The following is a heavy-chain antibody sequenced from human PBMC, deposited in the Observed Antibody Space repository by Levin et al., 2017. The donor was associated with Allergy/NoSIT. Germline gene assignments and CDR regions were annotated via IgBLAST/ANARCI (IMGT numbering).Heavy chain of an antibody. CDR2: ITTSGSYT. D-gene: IGHD3-10*01. CDR1: GFTFSDYY. V-gene: IGHV3-11*03. CDR3: ARRPVATYGFDS. J-gene: IGHJ4*02. Sequence: LSLTCAASGFTFSDYYMTWIRQAPGEGLVWVSYITTSGSYTNYADSLKCRFAISRDDAKNSVFLQMNSLSAEDTAIYYCARRPVATYGFDSWGQGTLVTVSS.